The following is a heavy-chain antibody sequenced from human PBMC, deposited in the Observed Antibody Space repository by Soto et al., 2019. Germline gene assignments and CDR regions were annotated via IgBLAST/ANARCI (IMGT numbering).Heavy chain of an antibody. J-gene: IGHJ4*02. D-gene: IGHD2-21*01. CDR3: ARDDHTYGVY. Sequence: AGESLKISCAASGFSFRDYFMSWPRQAPGKGLEWVSYIGPYGNSIYYADSVKGRFTISRDDATKSLHLHMNSLRTDDTAVYYCARDDHTYGVYWGQGTPVTVSS. V-gene: IGHV3-11*01. CDR1: GFSFRDYF. CDR2: IGPYGNSI.